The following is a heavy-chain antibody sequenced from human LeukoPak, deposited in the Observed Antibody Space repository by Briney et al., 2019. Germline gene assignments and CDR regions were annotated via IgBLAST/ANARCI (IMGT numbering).Heavy chain of an antibody. Sequence: SETLSLTCTVSGGSISSGDYYWSWIRQPPGKGLEWIGYIYYSGSTYYNPSLKSRVTISVDTSKNQFSLKLSSVTAADTAVYYCARGRYFDWLFHPFDYWGQGTLVTVSS. D-gene: IGHD3-9*01. CDR1: GGSISSGDYY. V-gene: IGHV4-30-4*01. CDR2: IYYSGST. CDR3: ARGRYFDWLFHPFDY. J-gene: IGHJ4*02.